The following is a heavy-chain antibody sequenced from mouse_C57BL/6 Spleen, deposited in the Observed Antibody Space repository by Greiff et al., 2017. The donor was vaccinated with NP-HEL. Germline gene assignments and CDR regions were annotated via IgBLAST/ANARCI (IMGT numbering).Heavy chain of an antibody. Sequence: EVKLMESEGGLVQPGSSMKLSCTASGFTFSDYYMAWVRQVPEKGLEWVANINYDGSSTYYLDSLKSRFIISRDNAKNILYLQRSSLKSEDTATYYGARGRSYYGNYGAGFAYWGQGTLVTVSA. CDR3: ARGRSYYGNYGAGFAY. CDR1: GFTFSDYY. D-gene: IGHD2-1*01. V-gene: IGHV5-16*01. J-gene: IGHJ3*01. CDR2: INYDGSST.